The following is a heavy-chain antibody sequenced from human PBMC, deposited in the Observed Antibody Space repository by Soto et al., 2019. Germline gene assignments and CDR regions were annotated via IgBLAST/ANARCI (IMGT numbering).Heavy chain of an antibody. Sequence: EVQLLESGGGLVQPGGSLRLSCAASGFTFSSYAMSWVRQAPGKGLEWVSAISGSGGSTYYADSVKGRFTISRDNSKNTLYLQMTSLRAEDTAVYYFAKVVPRYYYYGMDVGGQGTTVTVSS. D-gene: IGHD2-2*01. V-gene: IGHV3-23*01. CDR2: ISGSGGST. CDR1: GFTFSSYA. CDR3: AKVVPRYYYYGMDV. J-gene: IGHJ6*02.